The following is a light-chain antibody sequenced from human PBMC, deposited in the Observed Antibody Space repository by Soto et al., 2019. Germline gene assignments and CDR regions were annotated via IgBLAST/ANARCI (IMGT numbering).Light chain of an antibody. J-gene: IGKJ5*01. V-gene: IGKV1-39*01. CDR1: QSISRY. CDR2: AAS. Sequence: DIQMTQSPSSRSASVGDRVTITCGASQSISRYLNWYQQKPGKAPKLLIYAASSLQSGVPSRFSVSGSGPDFTLTISRLQHEDSATYVGQQLNSYTQTFGQGTRLEIK. CDR3: QQLNSYTQT.